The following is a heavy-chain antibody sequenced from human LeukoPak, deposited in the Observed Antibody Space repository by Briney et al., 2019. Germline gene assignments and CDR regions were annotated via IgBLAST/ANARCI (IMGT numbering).Heavy chain of an antibody. D-gene: IGHD2-21*02. CDR1: GFTFSNYS. J-gene: IGHJ4*02. CDR3: ARSCDGDCYSDY. V-gene: IGHV3-21*01. CDR2: IGSTSHFR. Sequence: NPGGSLRLSCAASGFTFSNYSMNWVRQAPGKGPEWVSSIGSTSHFRYYADSLKGRVTISRDNAKNSLYLQMSSLRVEDTAVYYCARSCDGDCYSDYWGQGTLVTVSS.